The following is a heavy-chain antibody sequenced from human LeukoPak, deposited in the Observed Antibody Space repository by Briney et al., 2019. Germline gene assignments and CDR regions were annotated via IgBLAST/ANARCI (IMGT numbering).Heavy chain of an antibody. D-gene: IGHD2-8*01. V-gene: IGHV3-53*01. J-gene: IGHJ4*02. Sequence: GGSLRLSCAASGFTVSSNYMSWVRQAPGKGLEWVSVIYSGGSTYYADSVKGRFTISRDNSKNTLYLQMNSLRAEDTAVYYCARSPCTNGVCSPSLDYWGQGTLVTVSS. CDR1: GFTVSSNY. CDR3: ARSPCTNGVCSPSLDY. CDR2: IYSGGST.